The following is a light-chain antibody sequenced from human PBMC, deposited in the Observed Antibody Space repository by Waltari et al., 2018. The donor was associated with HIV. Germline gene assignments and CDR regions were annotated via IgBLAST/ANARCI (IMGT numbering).Light chain of an antibody. CDR3: CSYTGTYTLL. CDR2: DVT. J-gene: IGLJ3*02. CDR1: SSDVGDYNY. V-gene: IGLV2-11*01. Sequence: QSALTQPRSVSGSPGQSVTISCTGTSSDVGDYNYVSWYQQHPGKAPKVMIYDVTKRPPGVPDRFSGSKSGNTASLTISGLQAEDEADYYCCSYTGTYTLLFGGGTKLTVL.